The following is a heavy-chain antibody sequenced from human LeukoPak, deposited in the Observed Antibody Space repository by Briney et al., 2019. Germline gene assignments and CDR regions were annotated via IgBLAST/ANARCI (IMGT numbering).Heavy chain of an antibody. CDR2: IYYSGST. Sequence: SETLSLTCSVSGGSISSYYWSWIRQPPGKGLEWIGYIYYSGSTNYNPSLKSRVTISVDTSKNQFSLKLNSVTAADTAVYYCARRGYYYDSSGYRHWYFDLWGRGTLVTVSS. J-gene: IGHJ2*01. CDR1: GGSISSYY. CDR3: ARRGYYYDSSGYRHWYFDL. D-gene: IGHD3-22*01. V-gene: IGHV4-59*08.